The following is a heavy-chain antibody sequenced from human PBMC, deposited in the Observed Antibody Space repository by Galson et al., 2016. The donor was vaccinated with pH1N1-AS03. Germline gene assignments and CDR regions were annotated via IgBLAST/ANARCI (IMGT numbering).Heavy chain of an antibody. Sequence: SLRLSCAASGFTFSNAWMTWVRQAPGKGLEWVGRIKSKSDGGTTDYAAHVKASFTISRDDSKTTLYLQMNSLKTEDTAVYYCSTDETFYYYYGIDVWGQGTMITVS. CDR2: IKSKSDGGTT. CDR1: GFTFSNAW. CDR3: STDETFYYYYGIDV. V-gene: IGHV3-15*01. J-gene: IGHJ6*02.